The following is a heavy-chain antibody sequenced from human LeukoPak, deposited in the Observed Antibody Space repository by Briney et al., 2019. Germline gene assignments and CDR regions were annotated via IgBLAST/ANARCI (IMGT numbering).Heavy chain of an antibody. CDR3: ALCGYLRFDY. V-gene: IGHV4-34*01. CDR2: INHSGST. CDR1: GGSFSGYY. Sequence: SETLSLTCAVYGGSFSGYYWSWIRQPPGKGLEWIGEINHSGSTNYNPSLKSRVTISVDTSKNQFSLKLSSVTAADTAVYHCALCGYLRFDYWGQGTLVTVSS. J-gene: IGHJ4*02. D-gene: IGHD3-22*01.